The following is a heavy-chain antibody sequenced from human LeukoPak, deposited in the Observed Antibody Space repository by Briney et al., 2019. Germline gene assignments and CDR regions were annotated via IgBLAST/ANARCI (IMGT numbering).Heavy chain of an antibody. J-gene: IGHJ6*03. V-gene: IGHV4-59*08. Sequence: PSETLSLTCTVSGGSISSYYWSWIRQPPGEGLEWIGYIYYSGSTNYNPSPKSRVTISVDTSKNQFSLKLSSVTAADTAVYYCARHVIGIAAAGNLYYYYYYMDVWGKGTTVTVSS. CDR2: IYYSGST. D-gene: IGHD6-13*01. CDR3: ARHVIGIAAAGNLYYYYYYMDV. CDR1: GGSISSYY.